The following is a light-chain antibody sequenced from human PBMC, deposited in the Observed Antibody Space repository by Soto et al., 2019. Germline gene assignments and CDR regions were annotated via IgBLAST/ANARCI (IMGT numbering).Light chain of an antibody. J-gene: IGKJ4*01. Sequence: DIQMTQSPSTLSASVGDRVTITCRASQSISSWLAWYQQKPGKAPNLLIYKASSLERGVPSRFSGSGSGTEFTLTVSSLQTDDFATYYCKQYDSYPLTFGGGNKVEIK. CDR1: QSISSW. V-gene: IGKV1-5*03. CDR3: KQYDSYPLT. CDR2: KAS.